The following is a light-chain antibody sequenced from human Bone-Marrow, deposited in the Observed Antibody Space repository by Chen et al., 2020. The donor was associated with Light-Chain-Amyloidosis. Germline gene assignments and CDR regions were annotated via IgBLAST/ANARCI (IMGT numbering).Light chain of an antibody. CDR1: QNISIY. J-gene: IGKJ2*02. CDR2: DAS. Sequence: DIQMTQSPSSLSGSVGDRVTITCRASQNISIYLNWYQQKPGKAPDLLIYDASNLEPGVPSRFSGGGSGTHFTFTISSLQPEDIATYYCQQYDTVPRTFGQGTKVEIK. V-gene: IGKV1-33*01. CDR3: QQYDTVPRT.